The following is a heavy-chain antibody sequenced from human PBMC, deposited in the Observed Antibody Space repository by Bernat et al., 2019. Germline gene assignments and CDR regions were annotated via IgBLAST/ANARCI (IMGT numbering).Heavy chain of an antibody. V-gene: IGHV4-39*01. Sequence: QLQLQESGPGLVKPSETLSLTCTVSAGSISSHNYFWGWIREPPGKGLEWIGSVYSGGSTYYNPSLKGRVTISVDTSKNQFSRKLTSVTAADTAVYYWATPWRATYYYGSSGYYGWDAFDTWGQGTMVTVSS. CDR1: AGSISSHNYF. CDR3: ATPWRATYYYGSSGYYGWDAFDT. D-gene: IGHD3-22*01. J-gene: IGHJ3*02. CDR2: VYSGGST.